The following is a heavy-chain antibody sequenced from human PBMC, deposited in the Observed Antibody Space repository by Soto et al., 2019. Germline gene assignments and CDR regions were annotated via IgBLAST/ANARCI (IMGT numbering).Heavy chain of an antibody. CDR2: ISGSGGST. D-gene: IGHD3-10*01. V-gene: IGHV3-23*01. CDR1: GFTFSSYA. Sequence: GGSLRLSCAASGFTFSSYAMSWVRQAPGKGLEWVSAISGSGGSTYYADSVKGRFTISRDNSKNTLYLQMNSLRAEDTAVYYCAKELAWYYGSGSYYRYGMDVWGQGTTVTVSS. J-gene: IGHJ6*02. CDR3: AKELAWYYGSGSYYRYGMDV.